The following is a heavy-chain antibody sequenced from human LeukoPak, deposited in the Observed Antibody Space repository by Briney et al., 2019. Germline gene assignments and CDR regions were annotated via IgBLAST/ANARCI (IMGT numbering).Heavy chain of an antibody. CDR3: ARLNSIVVVGENWFDP. J-gene: IGHJ5*02. V-gene: IGHV5-51*01. CDR2: IDT. CDR1: GYSFTSYW. D-gene: IGHD2-15*01. Sequence: GESLKISCKGSGYSFTSYWIAWVRQMPGKGLEWMGIIDTRYSPSFQGQVTISADKSISTAYLQWSSLKASDTAMYYCARLNSIVVVGENWFDPWGQGTLVTVSS.